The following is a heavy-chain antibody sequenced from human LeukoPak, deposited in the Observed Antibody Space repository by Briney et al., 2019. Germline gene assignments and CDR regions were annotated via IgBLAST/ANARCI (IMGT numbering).Heavy chain of an antibody. D-gene: IGHD6-13*01. V-gene: IGHV3-23*01. Sequence: GGSLRLSCAASGFTFSSYAMSWVRQAPGKGLEWVSAISGSGGSTYYADSVKGRFTISRDNSKNSLYLQMNSLRAEDTAVYYCARGGYYSSSWFEGYFDYWGQGTLVTVSS. CDR2: ISGSGGST. J-gene: IGHJ4*02. CDR3: ARGGYYSSSWFEGYFDY. CDR1: GFTFSSYA.